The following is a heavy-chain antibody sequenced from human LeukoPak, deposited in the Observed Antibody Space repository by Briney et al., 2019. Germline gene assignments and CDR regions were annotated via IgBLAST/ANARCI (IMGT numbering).Heavy chain of an antibody. CDR3: ARVPDYGDYRYYFDY. CDR2: IYSGGST. V-gene: IGHV3-66*01. J-gene: IGHJ4*02. CDR1: GFTVSSNY. Sequence: PGGSLRLSCAASGFTVSSNYMSWVRQAPGKGLEWVSFIYSGGSTYYADSVKGRFTISRDNSKNTLYLQMNSLRAEDTAVYYCARVPDYGDYRYYFDYWGQGTLVTVSS. D-gene: IGHD4-17*01.